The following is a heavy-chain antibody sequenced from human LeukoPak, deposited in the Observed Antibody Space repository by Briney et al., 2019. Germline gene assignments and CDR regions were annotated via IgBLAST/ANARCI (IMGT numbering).Heavy chain of an antibody. D-gene: IGHD2-21*02. Sequence: GGSLRLSCAASGFTFSSYAMSWVRQAPGKGLEWVSAITDSGGYTYYADSVRGRFTLSRDNSKNTLYLQMNSLRAEDTAVYYCASHVVVTAPYYYGMDVWGQGTTVTVSS. CDR1: GFTFSSYA. V-gene: IGHV3-23*01. CDR3: ASHVVVTAPYYYGMDV. CDR2: ITDSGGYT. J-gene: IGHJ6*02.